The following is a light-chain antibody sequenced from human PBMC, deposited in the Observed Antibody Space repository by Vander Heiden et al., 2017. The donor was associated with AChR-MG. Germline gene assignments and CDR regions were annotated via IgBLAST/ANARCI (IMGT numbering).Light chain of an antibody. CDR1: TTDIGDSPY. V-gene: IGLV2-14*03. J-gene: IGLJ2*01. Sequence: QSALTQPATVSGSPRQSITISSTGTTTDIGDSPYVSWFQPHPGEAPKLVIYDVSQRPTGVSNRVSGSKSGTTDSLTISGLQVEDEAHYDCTSYAVTNTVVFGGGTKLTV. CDR3: TSYAVTNTVV. CDR2: DVS.